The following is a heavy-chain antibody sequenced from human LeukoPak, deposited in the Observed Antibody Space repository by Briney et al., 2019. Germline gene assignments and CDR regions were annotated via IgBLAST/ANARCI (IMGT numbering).Heavy chain of an antibody. CDR2: INPNSGGT. V-gene: IGHV1-2*02. J-gene: IGHJ6*03. Sequence: GASVKVSCKASGYTFTGYYMHWVRQAPGQGLEWMGWINPNSGGTNYAQKFQGRVTMTRNTSISTAYMELSSLRSEDTAVYYCARVGIAAAITYNNYYYYYYMDVWGKGTTVTVSS. CDR3: ARVGIAAAITYNNYYYYYYMDV. D-gene: IGHD6-13*01. CDR1: GYTFTGYY.